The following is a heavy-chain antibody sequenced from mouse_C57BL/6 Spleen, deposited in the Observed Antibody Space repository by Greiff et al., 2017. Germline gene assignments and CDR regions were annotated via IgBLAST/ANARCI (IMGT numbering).Heavy chain of an antibody. Sequence: QVQLQQPGAELVKPGASVKLSCKASGYTFTSYWMHWVKQRPGQGLEWIGMIHPNSGSTNYNEKFKNKATLTVDKSSSTAYKQLSSLTSEDSAVYYCAREAGYYWYFDVWGTGTTVTVSS. CDR2: IHPNSGST. CDR1: GYTFTSYW. CDR3: AREAGYYWYFDV. J-gene: IGHJ1*03. V-gene: IGHV1-64*01.